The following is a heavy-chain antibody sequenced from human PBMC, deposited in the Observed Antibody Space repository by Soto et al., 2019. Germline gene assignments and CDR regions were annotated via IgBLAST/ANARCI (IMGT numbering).Heavy chain of an antibody. CDR2: ISNSGGNT. J-gene: IGHJ3*02. Sequence: PGGSLRLSCAAPGFTFSIYAMSWVRQAPGKGLEWVSAISNSGGNTYYADSVQGRFTISRDNSKNTLYLQMNSLRAEDTALYYCAKKNIVVDPALGAFDIWGQGTKVTVSS. CDR3: AKKNIVVDPALGAFDI. D-gene: IGHD2-2*01. CDR1: GFTFSIYA. V-gene: IGHV3-23*01.